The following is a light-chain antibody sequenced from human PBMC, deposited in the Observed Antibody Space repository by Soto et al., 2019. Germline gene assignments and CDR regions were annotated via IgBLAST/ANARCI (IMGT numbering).Light chain of an antibody. J-gene: IGLJ1*01. Sequence: QSALTQPRSVSGSPGQSVTMSCTGTSSDVGSYNFVSWYQQHPGKAPKLMIYDVSKRPSGVPDRFSGSKSGNTASLTISGLQAEDEAGYFCCSYAGSYNYVFASGTKVTVL. CDR3: CSYAGSYNYV. CDR2: DVS. V-gene: IGLV2-11*01. CDR1: SSDVGSYNF.